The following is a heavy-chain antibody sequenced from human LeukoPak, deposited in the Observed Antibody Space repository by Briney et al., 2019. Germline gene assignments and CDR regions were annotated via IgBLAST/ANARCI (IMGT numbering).Heavy chain of an antibody. D-gene: IGHD5-12*01. CDR1: EFTFSSYG. V-gene: IGHV3-30*02. CDR3: AKGYSGYDWSLVDY. J-gene: IGHJ4*02. Sequence: QPGGSLRLSCVASEFTFSSYGMLWVRQAPGKGLEWVAYIRYDGSDRYYADSVKGRFTISRDNSKNTLYLQMNSPRAEDTAVYYCAKGYSGYDWSLVDYWGQGTLVTVSS. CDR2: IRYDGSDR.